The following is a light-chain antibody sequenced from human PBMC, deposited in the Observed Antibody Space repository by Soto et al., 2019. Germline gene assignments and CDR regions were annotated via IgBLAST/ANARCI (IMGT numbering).Light chain of an antibody. J-gene: IGLJ2*01. Sequence: QSVLTQPASVSGSPGQSITISCTGTSSDVGGYNYVSWYQQHPGKAPKLMIYDVSNRPSGVSNRFSGSKSGNTASLTISGLQAEDDAEYYCSSYTSSSTLVVFGGGTKVTVL. V-gene: IGLV2-14*01. CDR2: DVS. CDR1: SSDVGGYNY. CDR3: SSYTSSSTLVV.